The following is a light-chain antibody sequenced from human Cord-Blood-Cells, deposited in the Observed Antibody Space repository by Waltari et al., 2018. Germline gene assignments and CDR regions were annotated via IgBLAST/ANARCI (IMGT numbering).Light chain of an antibody. CDR2: WAS. CDR1: QSVVYSSNNKNY. V-gene: IGKV4-1*01. J-gene: IGKJ2*01. CDR3: QQYYSTPYT. Sequence: DIVMTQSPDSLAVSLGERATLNWQSSQSVVYSSNNKNYLAWYQQTQGQPPRRRIYWASTRESGVPDRFSGSGSGTDFTLTISSLQAEDVAVYYCQQYYSTPYTFGQGTKLEIK.